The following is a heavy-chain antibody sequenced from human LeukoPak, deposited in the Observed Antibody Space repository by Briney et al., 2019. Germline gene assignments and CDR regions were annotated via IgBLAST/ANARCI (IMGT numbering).Heavy chain of an antibody. CDR3: ATDPLLRFLAKSFVGAFDI. Sequence: ASVKVSCKVSGYTLTELSMHWVRQAPGKGLEWMGGFDPEDGETIYAQKFQGRVTMTEDTSTDTAYMELSSLRSEDTAVYYCATDPLLRFLAKSFVGAFDIWGQGTMVTVSS. CDR1: GYTLTELS. CDR2: FDPEDGET. V-gene: IGHV1-24*01. D-gene: IGHD3-3*01. J-gene: IGHJ3*02.